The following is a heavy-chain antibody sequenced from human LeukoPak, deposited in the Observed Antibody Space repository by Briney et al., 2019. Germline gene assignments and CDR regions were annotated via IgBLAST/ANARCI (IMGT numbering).Heavy chain of an antibody. CDR2: IYWDDDK. V-gene: IGHV2-5*02. CDR3: THGRSGAYGEYYFHY. J-gene: IGHJ4*02. D-gene: IGHD5-12*01. Sequence: SGPTLVNPTQTLTLTCTFSGFSLDTTGVDVAWIRQSPGKALEWLALIYWDDDKRYSPSLKTRLTITKDTSKNQVVLTMTNMDPVDTATYYCTHGRSGAYGEYYFHYWGQGTLVTVSS. CDR1: GFSLDTTGVD.